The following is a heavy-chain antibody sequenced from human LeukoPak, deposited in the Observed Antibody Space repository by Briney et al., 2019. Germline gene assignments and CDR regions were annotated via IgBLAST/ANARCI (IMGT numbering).Heavy chain of an antibody. CDR1: GGSISSGDYY. J-gene: IGHJ3*02. Sequence: SETLSLTCTVFGGSISSGDYYWSWIRQPPGKGLEWIGYIYYSGSTYYNPSLKSRVTISVDTSKNQFSLKLSSVTAADTAVYYCARVVTTMDGAFDIWGQGTMVTVSS. CDR2: IYYSGST. D-gene: IGHD3-16*02. V-gene: IGHV4-30-4*02. CDR3: ARVVTTMDGAFDI.